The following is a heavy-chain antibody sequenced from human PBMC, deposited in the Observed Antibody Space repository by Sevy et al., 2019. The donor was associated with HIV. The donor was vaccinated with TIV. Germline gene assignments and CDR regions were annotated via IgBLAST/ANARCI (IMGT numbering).Heavy chain of an antibody. J-gene: IGHJ4*02. Sequence: ASVKVSCKASGGTFSSYAISWVRQAPGQGLEWMGGIIPIFGTANYAQKFQGRATITADESTSTAYMELSSLRSEDTAVYYCARDVVFYFDYWGQGTLVTVSS. CDR2: IIPIFGTA. CDR3: ARDVVFYFDY. V-gene: IGHV1-69*13. CDR1: GGTFSSYA. D-gene: IGHD3-10*01.